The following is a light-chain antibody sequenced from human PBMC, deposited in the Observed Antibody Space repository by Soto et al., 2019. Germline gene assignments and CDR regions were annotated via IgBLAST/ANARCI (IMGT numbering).Light chain of an antibody. J-gene: IGKJ1*01. CDR1: QSVLYSSNNKNY. CDR2: WAS. CDR3: QQYYSTPPWT. Sequence: DIVMTQSPDSLAVSLGERATINCKSSQSVLYSSNNKNYLAWYQQKPGQPPKLLIYWASTRESGVPGRFSGSGSGTDFTLTISSLQAEDVAVYYCQQYYSTPPWTFGQGTKGDI. V-gene: IGKV4-1*01.